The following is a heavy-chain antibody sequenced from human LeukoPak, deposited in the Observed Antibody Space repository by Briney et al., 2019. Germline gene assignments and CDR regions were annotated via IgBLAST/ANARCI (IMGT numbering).Heavy chain of an antibody. D-gene: IGHD1-1*01. Sequence: GASVKVSCKASGYTFTDYYMHWVQQAPGKGLEWMGRVDPEDGETIYAEKFQGRVTITADTSTDTAYMELSSLRSEDTAVYYCARGGGNWNPFDYWGQGTLVTVSS. CDR2: VDPEDGET. J-gene: IGHJ4*02. CDR3: ARGGGNWNPFDY. V-gene: IGHV1-69-2*01. CDR1: GYTFTDYY.